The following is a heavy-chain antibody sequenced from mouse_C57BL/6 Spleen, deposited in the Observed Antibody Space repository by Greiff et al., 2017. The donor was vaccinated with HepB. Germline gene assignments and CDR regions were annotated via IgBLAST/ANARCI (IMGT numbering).Heavy chain of an antibody. Sequence: EVQLKESGPELVKPGASVKISCKASGYSFTDYNMNWVKQSNGKSLEWIGVINHNYGTTSYNQKFKGKATLTVDQSSSTAYMQLNSLTSEDSAVYYCARAFYGSYAMDYWGQGTSVTVSS. CDR1: GYSFTDYN. V-gene: IGHV1-39*01. D-gene: IGHD2-2*01. J-gene: IGHJ4*01. CDR2: INHNYGTT. CDR3: ARAFYGSYAMDY.